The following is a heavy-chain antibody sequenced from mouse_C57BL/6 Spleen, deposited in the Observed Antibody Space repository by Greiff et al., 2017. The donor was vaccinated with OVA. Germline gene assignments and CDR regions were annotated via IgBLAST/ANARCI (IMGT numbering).Heavy chain of an antibody. CDR1: GYTFTSYW. J-gene: IGHJ3*01. CDR2: IDPSDSYT. V-gene: IGHV1-69*01. Sequence: VQLQESGAELVMPGASVKLSCKASGYTFTSYWMHWVKQRPGQGLEWIGEIDPSDSYTNYNQKFKGKSTLTVDKSSSTAYMQRSSLTSEDSAVYYCARSSSNYLFAYWGQGTLVTVSA. D-gene: IGHD2-5*01. CDR3: ARSSSNYLFAY.